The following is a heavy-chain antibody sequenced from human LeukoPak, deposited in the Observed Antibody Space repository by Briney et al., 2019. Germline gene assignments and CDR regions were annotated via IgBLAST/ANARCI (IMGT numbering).Heavy chain of an antibody. V-gene: IGHV4-34*01. CDR1: GXSFSGYY. J-gene: IGHJ4*02. CDR3: ARVGADGSGFLFDY. Sequence: SETLSLTCAVYGXSFSGYYGSWIRQPPGKGLEWIGEINHSGSTNYNPSLKSRVTISVDTSKNQFSLKLSSVTAADTAVYYCARVGADGSGFLFDYWGQGTLVTVSS. CDR2: INHSGST. D-gene: IGHD3-10*01.